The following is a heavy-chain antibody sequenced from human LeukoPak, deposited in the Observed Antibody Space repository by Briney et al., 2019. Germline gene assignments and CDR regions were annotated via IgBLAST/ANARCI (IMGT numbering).Heavy chain of an antibody. Sequence: SGGSLTLSCAASGFIFSGYWMEWVRQTPGKGLEWVANIKAEGSEILYGDCVKGRFNISRDNAKNSLYLQMNSLRAEDTAVYYCTRSLDYWGQGTLVTVSS. D-gene: IGHD2-15*01. CDR2: IKAEGSEI. J-gene: IGHJ4*02. V-gene: IGHV3-7*02. CDR3: TRSLDY. CDR1: GFIFSGYW.